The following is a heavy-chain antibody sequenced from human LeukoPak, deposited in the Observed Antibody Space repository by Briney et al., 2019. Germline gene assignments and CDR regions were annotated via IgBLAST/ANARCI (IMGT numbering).Heavy chain of an antibody. Sequence: GGSLRLSCAASGFTFSSYAMSWVRQAPGKGLEWVSAISGSGGSTYYADSVKGRFTISRDNSKNTLYLQMNSLRAEDTAVYYCAKSNYYDSSGYYNYFDPADCWGQGTLVTVSS. CDR1: GFTFSSYA. D-gene: IGHD3-22*01. CDR3: AKSNYYDSSGYYNYFDPADC. J-gene: IGHJ4*02. CDR2: ISGSGGST. V-gene: IGHV3-23*01.